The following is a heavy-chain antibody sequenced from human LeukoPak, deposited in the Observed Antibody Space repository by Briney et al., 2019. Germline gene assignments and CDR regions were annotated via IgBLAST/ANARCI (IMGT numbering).Heavy chain of an antibody. J-gene: IGHJ4*02. V-gene: IGHV5-51*01. CDR2: ISPADSDT. CDR1: GYIFAAYW. D-gene: IGHD4-11*01. Sequence: GESLKISCKVSGYIFAAYWIGWVRQMPGKGLEWIGIISPADSDTAYSPSFQGHVTISVDKSTNTASLQWNSLKASDTAVYYCARHVSMLTTCYPSHIDYWGQGTLVTVSS. CDR3: ARHVSMLTTCYPSHIDY.